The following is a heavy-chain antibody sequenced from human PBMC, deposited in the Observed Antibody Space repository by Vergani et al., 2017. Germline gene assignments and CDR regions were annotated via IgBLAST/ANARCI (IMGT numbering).Heavy chain of an antibody. J-gene: IGHJ4*02. V-gene: IGHV1-18*01. CDR2: ISAYNGNT. D-gene: IGHD6-19*01. CDR1: GYTFTSYG. CDR3: ARDQRWLAEYYFDY. Sequence: QVQLVQSGAEVKKPGASVKVSCKASGYTFTSYGISWVRQAPGQGLEWMGWISAYNGNTNYAQKLQGRVTMTRDTSISTAYMELTRLRSDDTAVYYCARDQRWLAEYYFDYWGQGTLVTVSS.